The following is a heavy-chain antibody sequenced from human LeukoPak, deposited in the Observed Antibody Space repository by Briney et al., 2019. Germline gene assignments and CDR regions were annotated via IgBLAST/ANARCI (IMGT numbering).Heavy chain of an antibody. V-gene: IGHV1-69*02. D-gene: IGHD3-9*01. Sequence: SVKVSCKASGGTFSSYTISWVRQAPGQGLEGMGRIIPILGIANYAQKFQGRVTITADKSTSTAHMELSSLRSEDTAVYYCARAPGGILTGLDVWGQGTTVTVSS. J-gene: IGHJ6*02. CDR3: ARAPGGILTGLDV. CDR2: IIPILGIA. CDR1: GGTFSSYT.